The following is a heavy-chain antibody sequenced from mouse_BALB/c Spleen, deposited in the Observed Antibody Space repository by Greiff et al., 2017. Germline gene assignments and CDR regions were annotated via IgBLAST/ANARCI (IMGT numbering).Heavy chain of an antibody. CDR2: IYPGSGST. J-gene: IGHJ2*01. CDR3: ARKRAWDYFDY. D-gene: IGHD3-3*01. Sequence: QVQLKQPGAELVKPGTSVKLSCKASGYNFTSYWINWVKLRPGQGLEWIGDIYPGSGSTNYNEKFKSKATLTVDTSSSTAYMQLSSLASEDSALYYCARKRAWDYFDYWGQGTTLTVSS. CDR1: GYNFTSYW. V-gene: IGHV1-55*01.